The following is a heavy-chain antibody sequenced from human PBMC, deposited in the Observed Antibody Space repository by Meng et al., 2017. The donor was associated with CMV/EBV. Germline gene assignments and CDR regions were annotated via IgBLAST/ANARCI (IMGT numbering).Heavy chain of an antibody. CDR2: IYSGGSST. CDR3: ARVHFGDYGMDY. CDR1: GFTFSSYA. J-gene: IGHJ4*02. V-gene: IGHV3-23*03. D-gene: IGHD4-17*01. Sequence: ETLSLTCAASGFTFSSYAMSWVRQAPGKGLEWVSVIYSGGSSTYYADSVKGRFTISRDNSKNTLYLQMNSLRAEDTAVYYCARVHFGDYGMDYWGQGTLVTVSS.